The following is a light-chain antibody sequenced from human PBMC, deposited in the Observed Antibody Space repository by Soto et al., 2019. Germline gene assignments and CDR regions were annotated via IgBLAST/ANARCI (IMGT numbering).Light chain of an antibody. CDR1: QSVSSY. CDR3: QQRSNWLT. J-gene: IGKJ4*01. Sequence: EIVLTQSPATLSLSPGERATLSCRASQSVSSYLAWYQQKPGQAPRLLIYDASNRATGIPARLSGSGSGTAFTLTISSLEPGDFAVYYCQQRSNWLTFGGGTKVEIK. CDR2: DAS. V-gene: IGKV3-11*01.